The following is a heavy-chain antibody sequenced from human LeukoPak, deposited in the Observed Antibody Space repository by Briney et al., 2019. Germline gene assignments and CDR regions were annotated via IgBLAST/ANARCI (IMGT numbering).Heavy chain of an antibody. V-gene: IGHV4-59*01. CDR1: GGSISSYY. CDR2: IYYRGST. CDR3: ARVPSYYDFWSDSYYYYMDV. J-gene: IGHJ6*03. D-gene: IGHD3-3*01. Sequence: PSETLSLTCTVSGGSISSYYWSWIRQPPGKGLEWIGYIYYRGSTNYNPSLKSRVTISVDTSKNQFSLKLSSVTAADTAVYYCARVPSYYDFWSDSYYYYMDVWGKGTTVTVSS.